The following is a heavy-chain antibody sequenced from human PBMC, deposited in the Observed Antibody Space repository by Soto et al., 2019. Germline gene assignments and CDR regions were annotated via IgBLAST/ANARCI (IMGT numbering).Heavy chain of an antibody. Sequence: QLQLQESGSGLVKASQTLSLTCAVSGGSISSGGYSWSWIRQPPGKGLEWIGYIYHGSTYYNPSLXXRXXISIDRSKDQFSLKLSSVTAADTAVYYCASSGSRGIGAFDIGGQGTMVTVSS. CDR1: GGSISSGGYS. CDR3: ASSGSRGIGAFDI. D-gene: IGHD3-22*01. V-gene: IGHV4-30-2*01. J-gene: IGHJ3*02. CDR2: IYHGST.